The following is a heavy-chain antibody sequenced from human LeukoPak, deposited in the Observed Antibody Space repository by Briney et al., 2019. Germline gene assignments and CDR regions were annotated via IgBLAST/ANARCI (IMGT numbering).Heavy chain of an antibody. CDR2: IYYSGST. V-gene: IGHV4-39*01. D-gene: IGHD3-9*01. J-gene: IGHJ4*02. CDR3: ARQRDYDILTGYYFRYYFDY. Sequence: PSETLSLTCTVSGGSISSSSYYWGWIRQPPGKGLEWIGSIYYSGSTYYNPSLKSRVTISVDTSKNQFSLKLSSVTAADTAVYYCARQRDYDILTGYYFRYYFDYWGQGTLVTVSS. CDR1: GGSISSSSYY.